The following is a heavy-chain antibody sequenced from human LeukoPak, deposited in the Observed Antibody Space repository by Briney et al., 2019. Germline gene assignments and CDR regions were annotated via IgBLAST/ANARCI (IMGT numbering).Heavy chain of an antibody. J-gene: IGHJ5*02. Sequence: GASVKVSCKASGYTFTGYYMHWVRQAPGQGLGWMGWINPNSGGTNYAQKFQGRVTMTRDTSISTAYMEVSRLRYDDTAVYYCARPLRVTMIRGAAFRASSDFDPWGQGTLVTVSS. CDR3: ARPLRVTMIRGAAFRASSDFDP. D-gene: IGHD3-10*01. V-gene: IGHV1-2*02. CDR2: INPNSGGT. CDR1: GYTFTGYY.